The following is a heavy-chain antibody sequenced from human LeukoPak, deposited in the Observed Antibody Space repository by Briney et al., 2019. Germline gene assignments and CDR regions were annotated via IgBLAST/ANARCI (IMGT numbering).Heavy chain of an antibody. V-gene: IGHV1-69*13. J-gene: IGHJ4*02. D-gene: IGHD3-22*01. CDR2: IIPIFGIA. Sequence: ASVKVSCKASGGTYSSYAISWVRQAPGQGLEWMGRIIPIFGIANYAQKFQGRVTITADESTSTAYMELSSLRSEDTAVYYCAGEGDYDSSGYYFDYWGQGTLVTVSS. CDR3: AGEGDYDSSGYYFDY. CDR1: GGTYSSYA.